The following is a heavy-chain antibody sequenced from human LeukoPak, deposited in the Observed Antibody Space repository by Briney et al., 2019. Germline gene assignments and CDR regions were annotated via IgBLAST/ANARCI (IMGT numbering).Heavy chain of an antibody. Sequence: SSETLSLTCAVYGGSFSGYYWSWIRQPPGKGLEWIGEINHSGSTNYNPSLKSRVTISVDTSKNQFSLKLSSVTAADTAVYYCARNYYDSSGYYYFGYWGQGTLVTVSS. CDR2: INHSGST. J-gene: IGHJ4*02. D-gene: IGHD3-22*01. V-gene: IGHV4-34*01. CDR3: ARNYYDSSGYYYFGY. CDR1: GGSFSGYY.